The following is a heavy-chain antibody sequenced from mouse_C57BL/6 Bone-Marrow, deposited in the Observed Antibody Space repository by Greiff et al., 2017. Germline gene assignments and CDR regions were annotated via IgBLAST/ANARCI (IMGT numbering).Heavy chain of an antibody. CDR1: GFSLTSYG. Sequence: VKLMESGPGLVQPSQSLSITCTVSGFSLTSYGVHWVRQSPGKGLEWLGVIWRGGSTDYNAAFMSRLSITKDNSKSQVFFKMNRLQADDTAIYYCAKPVGALYYAMDYWGQGTSVTVSS. D-gene: IGHD1-1*01. CDR2: IWRGGST. J-gene: IGHJ4*01. CDR3: AKPVGALYYAMDY. V-gene: IGHV2-5*01.